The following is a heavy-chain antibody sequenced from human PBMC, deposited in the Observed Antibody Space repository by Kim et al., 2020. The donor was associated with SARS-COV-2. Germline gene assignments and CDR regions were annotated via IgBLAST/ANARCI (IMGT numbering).Heavy chain of an antibody. V-gene: IGHV1-69*02. CDR1: GGTFSSYT. D-gene: IGHD2-21*02. Sequence: PSVKVSCKASGGTFSSYTISWVRQAPGQGLEWMGRIIPILGIANYAQKFQGRVTITADKSTSTAYMELSSLRSEDTAVYYCARGGCGGDCFGEPVYDYWGQGTLVTVSS. CDR2: IIPILGIA. CDR3: ARGGCGGDCFGEPVYDY. J-gene: IGHJ4*02.